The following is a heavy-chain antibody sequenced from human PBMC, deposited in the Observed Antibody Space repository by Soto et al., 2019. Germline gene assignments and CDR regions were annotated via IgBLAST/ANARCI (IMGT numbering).Heavy chain of an antibody. CDR1: GGSISSYY. Sequence: PSEALSLTCTVSGGSISSYYWSWIRQPPGKGLEWIGYIYYSGSTNYNPSLKSRVTISVDTSKNQFSLKLSSVTAADTAVYYCARARRRDGYNIDYWGQGTLVTVSS. D-gene: IGHD5-12*01. V-gene: IGHV4-59*01. CDR2: IYYSGST. CDR3: ARARRRDGYNIDY. J-gene: IGHJ4*02.